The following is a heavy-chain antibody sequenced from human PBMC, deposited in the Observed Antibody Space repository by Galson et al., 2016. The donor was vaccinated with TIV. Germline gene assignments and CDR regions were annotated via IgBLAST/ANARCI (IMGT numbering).Heavy chain of an antibody. CDR1: GFTFSKFW. CDR3: ARGSGSSWPFYFDV. J-gene: IGHJ4*02. CDR2: IKTDGSRT. Sequence: SLRLSCAASGFTFSKFWMHWVRQVPGKGLVWVSRIKTDGSRTDYVDAVQGRFTISRDNVKNTLYLQMNSLRAEDTAVYFCARGSGSSWPFYFDVWGRGTPVTVSS. D-gene: IGHD6-6*01. V-gene: IGHV3-74*01.